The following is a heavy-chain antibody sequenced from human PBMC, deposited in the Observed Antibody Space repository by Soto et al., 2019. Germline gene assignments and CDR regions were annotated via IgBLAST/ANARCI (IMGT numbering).Heavy chain of an antibody. J-gene: IGHJ4*02. D-gene: IGHD1-26*01. Sequence: EVQLVESGGGLVQPGGSLRLSCAASGFTFTNYWMHWVRQAPGKGLQWVGRVDGEGSDTSYADSVKGRFTISRDNAKNTLSLQMNSLTADDTAVYYCGSVFEHWGWGTLVTVSS. CDR3: GSVFEH. CDR1: GFTFTNYW. V-gene: IGHV3-74*01. CDR2: VDGEGSDT.